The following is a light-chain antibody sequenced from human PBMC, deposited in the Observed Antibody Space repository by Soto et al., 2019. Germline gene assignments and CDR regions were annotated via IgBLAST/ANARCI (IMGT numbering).Light chain of an antibody. J-gene: IGLJ3*02. CDR3: SSKSSGSTPML. V-gene: IGLV1-47*01. Sequence: QSVLTQPPSASGTPGQRVTISCSGSSSNIGSNYLYWYQQLPGTAPKLVIYRNNQRPSGVPDRFSGSKSGNTASLTISGLQAEDESLYYCSSKSSGSTPMLFGGGTKLTVL. CDR2: RNN. CDR1: SSNIGSNY.